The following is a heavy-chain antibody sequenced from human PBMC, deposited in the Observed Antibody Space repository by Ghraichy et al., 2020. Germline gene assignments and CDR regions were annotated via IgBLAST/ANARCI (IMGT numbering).Heavy chain of an antibody. CDR2: ITSSSRSI. D-gene: IGHD4-23*01. Sequence: GGSLRLSCVSSGFTFSSYNMNWVRQSPGKGLEWVSYITSSSRSIFYADSVKGRFTISRDNAKNSLSLQMNSLRDEDTAVYYCARASRVVRFYYYDGMDVWGQGTPVTVSS. V-gene: IGHV3-48*02. J-gene: IGHJ6*02. CDR1: GFTFSSYN. CDR3: ARASRVVRFYYYDGMDV.